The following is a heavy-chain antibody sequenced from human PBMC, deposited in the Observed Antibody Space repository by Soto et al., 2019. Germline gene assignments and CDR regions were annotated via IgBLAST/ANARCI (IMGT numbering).Heavy chain of an antibody. D-gene: IGHD3-22*01. CDR2: IYPGDSDT. J-gene: IGHJ3*02. CDR3: ARGERRITMIVVASNAFDI. V-gene: IGHV5-51*01. CDR1: GYSFTSYW. Sequence: VESLKISCQGSGYSFTSYWFGWVRQMPGKGLEWMGIIYPGDSDTRYSPSFQGQVTISADKSISTAYLQWSSLKASDTAMYYCARGERRITMIVVASNAFDIWGQGTMVTVSS.